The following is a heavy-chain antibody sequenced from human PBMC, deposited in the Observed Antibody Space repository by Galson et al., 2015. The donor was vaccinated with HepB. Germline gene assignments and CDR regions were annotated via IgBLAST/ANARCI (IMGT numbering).Heavy chain of an antibody. CDR1: GFTFSDYY. D-gene: IGHD3-3*01. J-gene: IGHJ4*02. V-gene: IGHV3-11*01. CDR3: ARETYYDFWSGYYTSKTWYYFDY. CDR2: ISSSGSTI. Sequence: SLRLSCAASGFTFSDYYMSWIRQAPGKGLEWVSYISSSGSTIYYADSVKGRFTISRDNAKNSLYLQMNSLRAEDTAVYYCARETYYDFWSGYYTSKTWYYFDYWGQGTLVTVSS.